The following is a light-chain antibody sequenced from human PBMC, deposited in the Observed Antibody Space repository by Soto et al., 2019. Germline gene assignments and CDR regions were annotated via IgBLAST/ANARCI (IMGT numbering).Light chain of an antibody. CDR3: HQRYTWPLT. CDR2: DAS. V-gene: IGKV3-11*01. J-gene: IGKJ4*01. CDR1: QSVSSY. Sequence: EIVLTQSPATLSLSPGERATLSCRASQSVSSYLAWYQQKPGQAPRLLISDASNRATGIPARFSGSGSGTDFTLTISSLEPEDFAVYFCHQRYTWPLTFGGGTKVDIK.